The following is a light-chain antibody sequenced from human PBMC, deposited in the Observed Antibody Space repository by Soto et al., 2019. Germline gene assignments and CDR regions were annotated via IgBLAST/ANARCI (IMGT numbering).Light chain of an antibody. V-gene: IGLV1-40*01. J-gene: IGLJ2*01. CDR3: CSRDTTTVV. CDR2: GNS. CDR1: SSNIGAGYD. Sequence: QSVLTQPPSVSGAPGQRVTISCTGSSSNIGAGYDVHWYQQLPGTAPKLLIYGNSNRPSGVPDRFSGSKSGTSASLAITGLQAEDEADYYCCSRDTTTVVFGGGTKLTVL.